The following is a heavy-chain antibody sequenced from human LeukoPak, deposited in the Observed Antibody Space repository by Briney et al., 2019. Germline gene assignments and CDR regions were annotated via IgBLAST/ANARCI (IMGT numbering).Heavy chain of an antibody. D-gene: IGHD2-2*01. J-gene: IGHJ6*03. Sequence: RPGGSLRLSCAASGFTFDDYGMSLVRQAPGKGLEWVSGINWNGGSTGYADSVKGRFTISRDNAKNSLYLQMNSLRAEDTALYYCARAKRSSTSCYGNYYYYMDVWGKGTTVIVS. CDR2: INWNGGST. V-gene: IGHV3-20*04. CDR1: GFTFDDYG. CDR3: ARAKRSSTSCYGNYYYYMDV.